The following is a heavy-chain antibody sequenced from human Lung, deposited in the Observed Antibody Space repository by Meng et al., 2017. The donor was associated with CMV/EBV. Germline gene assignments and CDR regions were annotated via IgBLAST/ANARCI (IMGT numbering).Heavy chain of an antibody. D-gene: IGHD7-27*01. CDR1: GFNFRIYG. J-gene: IGHJ4*02. V-gene: IGHV3-30*02. Sequence: GGSXRLXCAVSGFNFRIYGMHWVRQLPGKGLEWVAFIRYDGTTKYYTDSVKGRFTISRDNSKNTLYLQMNSLRTEDTAVYYCVRKINWGPDYWGQGTLVTVSS. CDR3: VRKINWGPDY. CDR2: IRYDGTTK.